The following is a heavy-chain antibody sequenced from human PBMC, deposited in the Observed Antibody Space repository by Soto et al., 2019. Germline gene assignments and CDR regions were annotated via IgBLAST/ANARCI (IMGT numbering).Heavy chain of an antibody. CDR3: AKALDPIQYFDWLPD. CDR1: GFTFSSYA. J-gene: IGHJ4*02. Sequence: GGSLRLSCAASGFTFSSYAMSWVRQAPGKGLEWVSAISGSGVSTYYADSVKGRFTISRDISKNTLYLQMNSLRAEDTAVYYCAKALDPIQYFDWLPDWGQGTLVTVSS. CDR2: ISGSGVST. D-gene: IGHD3-9*01. V-gene: IGHV3-23*01.